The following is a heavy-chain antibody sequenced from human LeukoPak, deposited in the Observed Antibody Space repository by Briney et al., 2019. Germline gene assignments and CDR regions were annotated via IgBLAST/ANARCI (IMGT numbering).Heavy chain of an antibody. J-gene: IGHJ6*03. V-gene: IGHV4-39*07. D-gene: IGHD2-8*01. CDR2: IYYSGST. CDR1: GGSISSSSYY. Sequence: SETLSLTCTVSGGSISSSSYYWGWIRQPPGKGLEWIGGIYYSGSTYYNPSLKSRVTISVDTSKNQFSLKLSSVTAADTAVYYCARGPGVRAYYYYYMDVWGKGTTVTVSS. CDR3: ARGPGVRAYYYYYMDV.